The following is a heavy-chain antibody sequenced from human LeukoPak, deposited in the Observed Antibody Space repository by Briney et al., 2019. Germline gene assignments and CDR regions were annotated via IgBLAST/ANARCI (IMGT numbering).Heavy chain of an antibody. D-gene: IGHD3-10*01. CDR1: GFTFSSYS. J-gene: IGHJ4*02. V-gene: IGHV3-48*04. CDR3: ARVEDYYGSGSY. CDR2: ISSSSSTI. Sequence: GGSLRLSCAASGFTFSSYSMNWVRQAPGKGLEWVSYISSSSSTIYYADSVKGRFTISRDNAKNSLHLQMNSLGAEDTSVYYCARVEDYYGSGSYWGQGTLVTVSS.